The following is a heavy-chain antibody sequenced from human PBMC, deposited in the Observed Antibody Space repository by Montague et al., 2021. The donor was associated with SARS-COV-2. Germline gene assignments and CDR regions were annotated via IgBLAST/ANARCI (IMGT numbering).Heavy chain of an antibody. CDR1: GESIARDTYY. CDR3: ARLPLVSSWSRAAGYYYCGMDV. CDR2: LSSSGST. V-gene: IGHV4-39*01. J-gene: IGHJ6*02. Sequence: SETLSLTCIVSGESIARDTYYWGWIRQSPGKGLEWIGSLSSSGSTYYNPSLRSRVTISIDTSRNQFPLRLSSVTAADTSAYYCARLPLVSSWSRAAGYYYCGMDVWGQGTTVTVSS. D-gene: IGHD6-13*01.